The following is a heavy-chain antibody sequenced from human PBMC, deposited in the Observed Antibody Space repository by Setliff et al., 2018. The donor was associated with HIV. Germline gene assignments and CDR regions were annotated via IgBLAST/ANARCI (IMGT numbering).Heavy chain of an antibody. CDR2: IIPIFGTT. D-gene: IGHD3-22*01. CDR3: ARGRNYDSSGYGDYYYYMDV. Sequence: SVKVSCKASGGTFSSYPISWVRQAPGQGLEWMGGIIPIFGTTHYAQKFQGRVTVTADESTSTAYMQLSSLRSDDTAVYYCARGRNYDSSGYGDYYYYMDVWGKGTTVTVS. V-gene: IGHV1-69*13. CDR1: GGTFSSYP. J-gene: IGHJ6*03.